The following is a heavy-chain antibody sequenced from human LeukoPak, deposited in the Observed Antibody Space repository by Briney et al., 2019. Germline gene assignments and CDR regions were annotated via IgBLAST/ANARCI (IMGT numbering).Heavy chain of an antibody. CDR3: ARHRPDGYNGGYFDY. J-gene: IGHJ4*02. CDR1: GGSISSYY. Sequence: PSETLSLTCTVSGGSISSYYWSWIRQPPGKGLECIGYIYYSGSTNYNPSLRSRVPISVDTSKNQFSLKLSSVTAADTAVYYCARHRPDGYNGGYFDYWGQGTLVSVSS. D-gene: IGHD5-24*01. CDR2: IYYSGST. V-gene: IGHV4-59*08.